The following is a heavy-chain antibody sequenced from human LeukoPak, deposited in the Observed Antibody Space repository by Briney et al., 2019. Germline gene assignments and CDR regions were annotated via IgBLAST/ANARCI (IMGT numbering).Heavy chain of an antibody. V-gene: IGHV3-20*04. D-gene: IGHD3-3*01. Sequence: GGSLRLSCAASGFTFDDYAMNWVHQAPGKGLEWVSGINWNGGSTYYRDSVKGRFTISRDNAKNSLYLQMNSLRAEDTALCYCARVKGSGYRNSIDYWGQGTLVPVSS. J-gene: IGHJ4*02. CDR1: GFTFDDYA. CDR2: INWNGGST. CDR3: ARVKGSGYRNSIDY.